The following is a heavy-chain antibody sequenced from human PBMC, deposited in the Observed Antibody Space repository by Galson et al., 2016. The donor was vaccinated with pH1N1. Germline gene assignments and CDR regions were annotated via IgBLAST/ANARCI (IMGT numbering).Heavy chain of an antibody. CDR2: ISGSGGST. CDR3: AKDIGYCSSTSCQYYYYYGMDV. V-gene: IGHV3-23*01. J-gene: IGHJ6*02. D-gene: IGHD2-2*01. CDR1: GFTFSSYA. Sequence: LRLSCAASGFTFSSYAMSWVRQAPGKGLEWVSAISGSGGSTYYADSVKGRFTISRDNSKNTLHLQMNSLRAEDTAVYYCAKDIGYCSSTSCQYYYYYGMDVWGQGTTVTVSS.